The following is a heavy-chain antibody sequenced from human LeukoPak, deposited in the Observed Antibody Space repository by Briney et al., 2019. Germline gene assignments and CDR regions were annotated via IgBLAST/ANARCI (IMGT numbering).Heavy chain of an antibody. J-gene: IGHJ3*02. D-gene: IGHD3-22*01. Sequence: PGGSLRLSCAASGFTFSSYGMHWVRQAPGKGLEWVAVISYDGSNKYYADSVKGRFTISRDNAKNSLYLQMNSLRAEDTAVYYCASSLISSTMTDLFDIWGQGTMVTVSS. V-gene: IGHV3-30*03. CDR3: ASSLISSTMTDLFDI. CDR2: ISYDGSNK. CDR1: GFTFSSYG.